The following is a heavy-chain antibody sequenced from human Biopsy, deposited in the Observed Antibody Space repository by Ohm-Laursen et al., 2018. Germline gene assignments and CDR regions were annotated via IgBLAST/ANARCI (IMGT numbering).Heavy chain of an antibody. CDR3: ARDSGILNYGNFKYYHYYGMDV. V-gene: IGHV4-59*01. Sequence: GTLSLTCTVSGVSISSYFWSWIRQPLGKGLEWIGYVSYSGNTKYNPSLQSRVSISVDTSRNQVSLTLSSVTAADTAVYYCARDSGILNYGNFKYYHYYGMDVWGQGTKVTVSS. J-gene: IGHJ6*02. CDR2: VSYSGNT. D-gene: IGHD4-11*01. CDR1: GVSISSYF.